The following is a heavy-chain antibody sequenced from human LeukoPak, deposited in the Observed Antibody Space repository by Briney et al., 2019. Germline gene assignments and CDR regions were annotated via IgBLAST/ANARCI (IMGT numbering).Heavy chain of an antibody. D-gene: IGHD3-9*01. CDR2: INTSYGGT. V-gene: IGHV1-46*01. CDR1: GYTFTGHY. CDR3: ARDQHYYDFLTGFPSDAFDL. J-gene: IGHJ3*01. Sequence: ASVKVSRKASGYTFTGHYMHWVRQAPAQGLERMGIINTSYGGTGYAQNFQGRVTMTSDTSTSTVYMELGSLRSEDRAVYYCARDQHYYDFLTGFPSDAFDLWGQGTMVTVSS.